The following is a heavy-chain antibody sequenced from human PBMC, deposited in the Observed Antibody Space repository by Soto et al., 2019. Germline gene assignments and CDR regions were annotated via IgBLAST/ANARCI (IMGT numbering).Heavy chain of an antibody. Sequence: QVQLVESGGGVVQPGRSLRLSCAASGFTFSSYAMHWVRQAPGKGLEWVAVISYDGSNKYYAESVKGRFTISRDNSKNTLYLRMNSLRAEDTAVYYCARDPSPRITMVRWRGMDVWGQGTTVTVSS. V-gene: IGHV3-30-3*01. CDR2: ISYDGSNK. D-gene: IGHD3-10*01. CDR3: ARDPSPRITMVRWRGMDV. J-gene: IGHJ6*02. CDR1: GFTFSSYA.